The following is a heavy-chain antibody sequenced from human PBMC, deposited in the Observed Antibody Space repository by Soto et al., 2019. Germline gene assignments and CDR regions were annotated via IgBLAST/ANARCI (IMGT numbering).Heavy chain of an antibody. V-gene: IGHV6-1*01. D-gene: IGHD3-22*01. CDR2: TYYRSKWYN. Sequence: PSQTLSLTCAISGDSVSSNSAAWNWIRQSPSRGLEWLGRTYYRSKWYNDYAVSVKSRITINPDTSKNQFSLQLNSVTPEDTAVYYCARDRRLQYYDSSGYYLFAIWGQGTMVTVSS. CDR3: ARDRRLQYYDSSGYYLFAI. CDR1: GDSVSSNSAA. J-gene: IGHJ3*02.